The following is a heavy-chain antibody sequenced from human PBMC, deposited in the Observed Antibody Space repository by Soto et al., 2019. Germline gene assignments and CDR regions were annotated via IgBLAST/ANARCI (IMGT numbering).Heavy chain of an antibody. D-gene: IGHD3-3*01. CDR1: GYTFTSYG. CDR2: ISAYNGNT. V-gene: IGHV1-18*01. Sequence: QVPLVQSGAEVKKPGASVKVSCKASGYTFTSYGITWVRQAPGQGREWMGWISAYNGNTNYAQKLQGRVTMTTDTSTSTAYMELSSLRSDDTAVYYCARVPYDFWSGYQYGMDVWGQGTTVTVSS. J-gene: IGHJ6*02. CDR3: ARVPYDFWSGYQYGMDV.